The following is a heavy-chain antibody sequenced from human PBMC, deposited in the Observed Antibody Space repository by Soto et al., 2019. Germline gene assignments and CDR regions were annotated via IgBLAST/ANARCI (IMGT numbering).Heavy chain of an antibody. CDR1: GGSISSYY. V-gene: IGHV4-59*01. J-gene: IGHJ6*03. D-gene: IGHD2-2*01. Sequence: PSETLSLTCTVSGGSISSYYWGWIRQPPGKGLEWIGYIYYSGSTNYNPSLKSRVTISVDTSKNQFSLKLSSVTAADTAVYYCARATYCSSTNCYGRDYYYYMDVWGKGTTVTVSS. CDR3: ARATYCSSTNCYGRDYYYYMDV. CDR2: IYYSGST.